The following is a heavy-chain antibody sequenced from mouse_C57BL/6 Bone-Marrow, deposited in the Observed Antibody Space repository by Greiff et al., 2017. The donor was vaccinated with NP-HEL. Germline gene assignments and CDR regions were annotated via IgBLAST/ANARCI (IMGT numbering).Heavy chain of an antibody. D-gene: IGHD1-1*01. V-gene: IGHV1-19*01. J-gene: IGHJ1*03. CDR3: ARDGSSPWYFDV. CDR1: GYTFTDYY. CDR2: INPYNGGT. Sequence: EVKLQQSGPVLVKPGASVKMSCKASGYTFTDYYMNWVKQSHGKSLEWIGVINPYNGGTSYNQKFKGKATLTVDKSSSTAYMELNSLTSEDSAVYYCARDGSSPWYFDVWGTGTTVTVSS.